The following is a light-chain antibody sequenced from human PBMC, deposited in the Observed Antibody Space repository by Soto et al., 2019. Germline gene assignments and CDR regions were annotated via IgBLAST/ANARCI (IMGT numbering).Light chain of an antibody. V-gene: IGKV1-9*01. J-gene: IGKJ2*01. Sequence: DIQLTQSPSFLSASVGDRVTITCRASQGVGRSVAWYQQKPGRAPNLVIYGASTLEVGVPARFSGNGSGTEFTLAVTSLQPEDFATYYCQQLSAYPYTVGQGAKLGIK. CDR2: GAS. CDR1: QGVGRS. CDR3: QQLSAYPYT.